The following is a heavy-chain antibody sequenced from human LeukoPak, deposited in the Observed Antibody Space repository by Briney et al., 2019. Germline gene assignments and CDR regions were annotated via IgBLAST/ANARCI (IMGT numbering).Heavy chain of an antibody. D-gene: IGHD5-18*01. J-gene: IGHJ4*02. V-gene: IGHV3-23*01. CDR1: GFTFSSYA. Sequence: GGSLRLSCAASGFTFSSYAMSWVRQAPGKGLEWVSAISGSGGSTYYADSVKGRFTISRDNSKNTLYLQMNSLRAEDTTVYYRAKGGGYSYGPPPDYWGQGTLVTVSS. CDR3: AKGGGYSYGPPPDY. CDR2: ISGSGGST.